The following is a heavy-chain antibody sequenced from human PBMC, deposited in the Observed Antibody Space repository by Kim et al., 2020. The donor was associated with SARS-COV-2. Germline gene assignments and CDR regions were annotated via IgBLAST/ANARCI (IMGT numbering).Heavy chain of an antibody. J-gene: IGHJ6*02. CDR2: FDPEDGET. V-gene: IGHV1-24*01. Sequence: ASVKVSCKVSGYTLTELSMHWVRQAPGKGLEWMGGFDPEDGETIYAQKFQGRVTMTEDTSTDTAYMELSSLRSEDTAVYYCATDTPRELWFGELSSGMDVWGQGTTVTVSS. CDR1: GYTLTELS. CDR3: ATDTPRELWFGELSSGMDV. D-gene: IGHD3-10*01.